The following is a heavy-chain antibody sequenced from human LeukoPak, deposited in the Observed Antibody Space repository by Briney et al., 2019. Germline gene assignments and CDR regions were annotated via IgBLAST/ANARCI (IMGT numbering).Heavy chain of an antibody. CDR2: TFPNGRT. Sequence: PGGSQRLSCELSGFTVTSNYLNWVRQAPGRGLEWVSVTFPNGRTYYIDSVKGRFTVSRDTSKNTLYLQMTSLRADDTAVYYCARGLATDSWGQGTLVIVS. J-gene: IGHJ4*02. CDR3: ARGLATDS. CDR1: GFTVTSNY. V-gene: IGHV3-66*01.